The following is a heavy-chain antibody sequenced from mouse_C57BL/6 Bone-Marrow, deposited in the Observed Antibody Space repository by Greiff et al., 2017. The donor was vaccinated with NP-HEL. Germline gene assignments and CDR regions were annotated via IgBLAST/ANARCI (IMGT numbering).Heavy chain of an antibody. CDR2: IDPSDSYT. CDR1: GYTFTSYW. CDR3: AITGTCAY. D-gene: IGHD4-1*01. V-gene: IGHV1-69*01. J-gene: IGHJ3*01. Sequence: VQLQQPGAELVMPGASVKLSCKASGYTFTSYWMHWVKQRPGQGLEWIGEIDPSDSYTNYNQKFKGKSTLTVDKSSSTAYMQLSSLTSEDAAVYYCAITGTCAYGGQGTLVTVSA.